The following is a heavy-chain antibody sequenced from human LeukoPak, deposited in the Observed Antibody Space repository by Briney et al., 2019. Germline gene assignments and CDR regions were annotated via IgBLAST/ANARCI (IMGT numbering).Heavy chain of an antibody. Sequence: SETLSLTCAVYGGSFSGYYWSWIRQPPGKGLEWIGEINHSGSTNYNPSLKGRVTISVDTSKNQFSLKLSSVTAADTAVYYCARTGGDYFDYWGQGTLVTVSS. J-gene: IGHJ4*02. CDR1: GGSFSGYY. CDR3: ARTGGDYFDY. D-gene: IGHD3-10*01. CDR2: INHSGST. V-gene: IGHV4-34*01.